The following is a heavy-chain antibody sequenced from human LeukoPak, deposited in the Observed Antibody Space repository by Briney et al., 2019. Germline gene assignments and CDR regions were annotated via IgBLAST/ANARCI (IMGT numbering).Heavy chain of an antibody. CDR3: ARVPSMVRGVSNWFDP. V-gene: IGHV1-2*02. D-gene: IGHD3-10*01. Sequence: GASVKVSCKTSGYTFTGYYMHWVRQAPGQGLEWMGWINPNSGGTNYAQKFQGGVTMTRDTSISTAYMELSRLRSDDTAVYYCARVPSMVRGVSNWFDPWGQGTLVTVSS. CDR2: INPNSGGT. J-gene: IGHJ5*02. CDR1: GYTFTGYY.